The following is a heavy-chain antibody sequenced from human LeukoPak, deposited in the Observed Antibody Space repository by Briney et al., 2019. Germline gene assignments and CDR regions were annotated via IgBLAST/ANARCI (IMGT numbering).Heavy chain of an antibody. CDR3: GREPSESFIDY. J-gene: IGHJ4*02. CDR1: GGTFSSYA. V-gene: IGHV1-69*05. CDR2: IIPIFGTA. D-gene: IGHD6-19*01. Sequence: GASVKVSCKASGGTFSSYAISWVRQAPGQGLEWMGGIIPIFGTANYAQKFQGRVTMTTDTSTNTAYMELRSLRSDDTAVYYCGREPSESFIDYWGQGTLVTVSS.